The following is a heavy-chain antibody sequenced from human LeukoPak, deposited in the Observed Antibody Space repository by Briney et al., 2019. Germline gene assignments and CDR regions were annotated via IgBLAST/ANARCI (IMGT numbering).Heavy chain of an antibody. Sequence: ASVKVSCKVSGYTLTELSMHWVRQAPGKGLEWVGGFDPEDGETIYAQKFQGRVTMTTDTSTSTAYMELRSLRSDDTAVYYCARAGKIRSWYCDYWGQGTLVTVSS. CDR2: FDPEDGET. V-gene: IGHV1-24*01. CDR1: GYTLTELS. D-gene: IGHD2-15*01. CDR3: ARAGKIRSWYCDY. J-gene: IGHJ4*02.